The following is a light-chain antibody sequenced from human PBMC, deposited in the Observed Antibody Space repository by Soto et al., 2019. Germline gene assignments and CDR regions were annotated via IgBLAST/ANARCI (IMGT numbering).Light chain of an antibody. J-gene: IGLJ1*01. CDR2: SDD. Sequence: QPVLTQSPSASGTPGQRVTISCYGSSSNIGSYPVYWYQQLPGTAPKLLINSDDQRPSGVPDRFSASKSGTSASLAISGLRSEDEADYYCAAWDASLSGHVFGAGTKVTV. V-gene: IGLV1-47*02. CDR1: SSNIGSYP. CDR3: AAWDASLSGHV.